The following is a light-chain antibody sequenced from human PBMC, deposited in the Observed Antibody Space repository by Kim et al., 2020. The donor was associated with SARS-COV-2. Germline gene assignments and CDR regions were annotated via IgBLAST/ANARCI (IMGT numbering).Light chain of an antibody. CDR3: QTWDSSVV. J-gene: IGLJ3*02. CDR1: KLGNKY. V-gene: IGLV3-1*01. CDR2: QDS. Sequence: VSVSPGQTASITCSGDKLGNKYACWYQQKPGQSPVLVIYQDSKRPSGIPERFSGSNSGNTATLTISGTQAMDEADYYCQTWDSSVVFGGGTQLTVL.